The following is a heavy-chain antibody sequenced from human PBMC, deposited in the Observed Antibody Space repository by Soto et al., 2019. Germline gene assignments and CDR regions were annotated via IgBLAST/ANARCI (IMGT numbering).Heavy chain of an antibody. CDR2: INHSGTT. J-gene: IGHJ5*02. CDR3: ARGRSYYGAGSLNWFDP. D-gene: IGHD3-10*01. CDR1: GGPFSGYY. V-gene: IGHV4-34*01. Sequence: QVQLQQWGAGLLKPSETLSLTCGVYGGPFSGYYWSWIRQPPGKGLEWIGVINHSGTTNYNPSLKSRVTISIDTSKNQFSLKLSSVTAADTAVYYCARGRSYYGAGSLNWFDPWGQGTLVTVSS.